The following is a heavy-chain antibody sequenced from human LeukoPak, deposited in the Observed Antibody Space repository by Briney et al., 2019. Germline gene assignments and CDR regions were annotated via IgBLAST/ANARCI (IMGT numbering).Heavy chain of an antibody. CDR2: ISAYNGNT. D-gene: IGHD3-9*01. V-gene: IGHV1-18*01. Sequence: ASVKVSCKASGYTFTSYGISWARQAPGQGLEWMGWISAYNGNTNYAQKLQGRVTMTTDTSTSTAYMELRSLRSDVTAVYYCARLLVISGTLGDYYGMDVWGQGTTVTVSS. J-gene: IGHJ6*02. CDR3: ARLLVISGTLGDYYGMDV. CDR1: GYTFTSYG.